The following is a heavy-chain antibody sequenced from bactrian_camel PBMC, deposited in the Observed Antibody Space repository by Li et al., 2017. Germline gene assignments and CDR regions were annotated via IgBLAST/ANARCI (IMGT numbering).Heavy chain of an antibody. D-gene: IGHD7*01. CDR1: GLPECSHD. CDR2: IGSNGNT. J-gene: IGHJ6*01. Sequence: VQLVESGGGSVQTGGSLRLSCVASGLPECSHDMSWFRQAPGKEREFVSGIGSNGNTAYADSVKGRFTISRDNAKNTVYLQMDSLKPEDTAVYYCVKGPGHGDNWSEGFGYWGQGTQVTVS. V-gene: IGHV3S10*01. CDR3: VKGPGHGDNWSEGFGY.